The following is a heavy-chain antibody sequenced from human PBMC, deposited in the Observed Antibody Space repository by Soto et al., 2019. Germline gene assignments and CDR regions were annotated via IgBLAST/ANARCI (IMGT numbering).Heavy chain of an antibody. CDR3: TRGTMGLYFSSGSSFFAY. CDR2: ISYDGSNK. Sequence: QVQLVESGGGVVQPGRSLRLSCAASGFTFSSYAMHWVRQAPGKGLEWVAVISYDGSNKYYADSVKGRFTITRDNSKNTQYLHMNTPRAMATAAYSCTRGTMGLYFSSGSSFFAYWRPGTLVTVSP. V-gene: IGHV3-30-3*01. D-gene: IGHD3-10*01. CDR1: GFTFSSYA. J-gene: IGHJ4*01.